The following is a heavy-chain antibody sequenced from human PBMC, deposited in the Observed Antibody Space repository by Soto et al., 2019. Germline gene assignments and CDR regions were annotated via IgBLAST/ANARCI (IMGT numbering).Heavy chain of an antibody. V-gene: IGHV1-46*01. CDR3: ARDLGYSYGSCYFDY. CDR1: GGTFSSYA. Sequence: GASVKVSCKASGGTFSSYAISWVRQAPGQGLEWKRIINPSGGSTSYAQKFQGRVTMTRDTSTSTVYKEQSSLRSEDTSVYYCARDLGYSYGSCYFDYWGQGTLVTVSS. J-gene: IGHJ4*02. CDR2: INPSGGST. D-gene: IGHD5-18*01.